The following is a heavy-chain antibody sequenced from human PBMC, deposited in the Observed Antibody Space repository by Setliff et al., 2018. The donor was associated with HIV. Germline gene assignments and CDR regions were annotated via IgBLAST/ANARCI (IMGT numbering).Heavy chain of an antibody. CDR2: VNPNTGGT. J-gene: IGHJ6*03. V-gene: IGHV1-2*02. Sequence: ASVKVSCKASGYTFTSYDIYWVRQATGQGLEWMGWVNPNTGGTNYAQKFQGRVTMTRDTTANTAYMELSSLRSDDTAVYYCAREGSTYYYYYYMDVWGKGTTVTVSS. CDR3: AREGSTYYYYYYMDV. CDR1: GYTFTSYD.